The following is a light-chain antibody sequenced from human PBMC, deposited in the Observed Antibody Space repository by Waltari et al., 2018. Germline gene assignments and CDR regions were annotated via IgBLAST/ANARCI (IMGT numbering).Light chain of an antibody. J-gene: IGLJ3*02. CDR1: SSNIGSTY. Sequence: QSVLTQPPSASGTPGQRVTISCSGSSSNIGSTYVYCYQQLPGTAPKLRIERNNQRPSGVPDRFSGSKSGTSASLAISGLRSEDEADYYCAAWDDSLSGSWVFGGGTKLTVL. CDR3: AAWDDSLSGSWV. V-gene: IGLV1-47*01. CDR2: RNN.